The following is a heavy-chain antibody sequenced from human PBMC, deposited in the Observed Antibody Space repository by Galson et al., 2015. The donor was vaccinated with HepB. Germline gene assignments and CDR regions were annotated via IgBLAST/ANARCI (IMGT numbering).Heavy chain of an antibody. J-gene: IGHJ4*02. CDR3: ARSGVRFLEWLVY. Sequence: SVKVSCKASGYTFTDYYIHWVRQAPGQGLEWMGWINPNTGGTNYAQKFQGRVTMTSDTSISTAYMELSSLKSDDTAVYYCARSGVRFLEWLVYWGQGTLVTVSS. CDR2: INPNTGGT. V-gene: IGHV1-2*02. CDR1: GYTFTDYY. D-gene: IGHD3-3*01.